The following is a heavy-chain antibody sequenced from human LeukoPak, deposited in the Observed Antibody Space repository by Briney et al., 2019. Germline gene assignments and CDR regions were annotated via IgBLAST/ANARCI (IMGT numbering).Heavy chain of an antibody. J-gene: IGHJ5*02. V-gene: IGHV1-18*01. D-gene: IGHD6-13*01. Sequence: ASVKVSCKASGYTFTSYGISWVRQAPGQGLEWMGWISGHNGNTNYAQKLQGRVTMTTDTSTSTAYMELRSLRSDDTAVYYCARDAPYSSSWYEGDNWFEPWGQGTLVTVSS. CDR2: ISGHNGNT. CDR1: GYTFTSYG. CDR3: ARDAPYSSSWYEGDNWFEP.